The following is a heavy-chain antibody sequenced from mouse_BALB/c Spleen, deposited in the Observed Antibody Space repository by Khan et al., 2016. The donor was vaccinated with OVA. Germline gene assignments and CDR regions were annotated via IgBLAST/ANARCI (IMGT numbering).Heavy chain of an antibody. V-gene: IGHV5-9-3*01. CDR1: GFTFSRYA. J-gene: IGHJ4*01. D-gene: IGHD3-1*01. Sequence: EVELVDSGGGLVTPGGSLKLSCAASGFTFSRYAMSWVRQTTEKRLEWVATISSGGNYPYYPYRVTGRFTISRDHAKNTLYLQISILRSEDTAMYYCARLDARDYWGQGTSVTVSS. CDR3: ARLDARDY. CDR2: ISSGGNYP.